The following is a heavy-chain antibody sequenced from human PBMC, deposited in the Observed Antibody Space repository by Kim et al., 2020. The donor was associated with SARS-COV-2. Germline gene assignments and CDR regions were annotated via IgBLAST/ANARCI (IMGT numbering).Heavy chain of an antibody. J-gene: IGHJ6*02. CDR3: ARDPDYYYYGMDV. V-gene: IGHV4-4*07. CDR1: GGFISDYC. Sequence: SETLSLTCTVSGGFISDYCGSWIRQPAGKGLEWIGRICTSGSIDYNPSLKSRVIMSLDTSRSQFSLRLRSVTAAETAMYYCARDPDYYYYGMDVWGQGTT. CDR2: ICTSGSI.